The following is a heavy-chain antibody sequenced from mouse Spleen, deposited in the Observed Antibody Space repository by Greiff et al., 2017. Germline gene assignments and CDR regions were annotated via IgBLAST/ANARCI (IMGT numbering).Heavy chain of an antibody. J-gene: IGHJ2*01. CDR1: GYTFTSYG. V-gene: IGHV1-81*01. Sequence: VQLQESGAELARPGASVKLSCKASGYTFTSYGISWVKQRTGQGLEWIGEIYPRSGNTYYNEKFKGKATLTADKSSSTAYMELRSLTSEDSAVYFCARKGMVSYYFDYWGQGTTLTVSS. CDR3: ARKGMVSYYFDY. D-gene: IGHD2-10*02. CDR2: IYPRSGNT.